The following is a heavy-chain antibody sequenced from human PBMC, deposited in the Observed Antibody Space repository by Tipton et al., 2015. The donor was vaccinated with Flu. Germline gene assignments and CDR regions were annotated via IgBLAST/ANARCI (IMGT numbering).Heavy chain of an antibody. V-gene: IGHV4-38-2*01. Sequence: TLSLTCAVSGYSISSGYYWGWIRQPPGKGLEWIGSIYHSGSTYYNPSLKSRVTISVDTSKNQFSLKLSSVTAADTAVYYCARTIGVVSYFDYWGQGTLVTVSS. D-gene: IGHD3-22*01. J-gene: IGHJ4*02. CDR3: ARTIGVVSYFDY. CDR1: GYSISSGYY. CDR2: IYHSGST.